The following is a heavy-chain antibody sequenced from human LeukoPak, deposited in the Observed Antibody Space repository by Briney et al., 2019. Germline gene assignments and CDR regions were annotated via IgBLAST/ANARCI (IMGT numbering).Heavy chain of an antibody. CDR2: ISAYNGNT. CDR3: ARSQYYYDSSGYYYGDAFDI. Sequence: ASVKVSCKASGYTFTSYGISWVRQAPGQGLEWMGWISAYNGNTNYAQKLQGRVTMTTDTSTSTAYMELRSLRSDDTAVYYCARSQYYYDSSGYYYGDAFDIWGQGTMVTVSS. CDR1: GYTFTSYG. V-gene: IGHV1-18*01. D-gene: IGHD3-22*01. J-gene: IGHJ3*02.